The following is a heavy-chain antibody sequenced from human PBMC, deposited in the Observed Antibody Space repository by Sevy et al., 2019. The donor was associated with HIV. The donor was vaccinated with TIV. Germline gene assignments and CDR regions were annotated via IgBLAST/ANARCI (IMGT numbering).Heavy chain of an antibody. Sequence: ASVKVSCKVSGYPLTEVSMHWVRQAPGKGLEWMGGFDPEDGETFYAQKFQGRVTMTGDRSTDTAYMDLSGLRSEDTAVYYCAIVSIAATGDYLDYWGQGTLVTVSS. J-gene: IGHJ4*02. V-gene: IGHV1-24*01. CDR1: GYPLTEVS. CDR3: AIVSIAATGDYLDY. D-gene: IGHD6-13*01. CDR2: FDPEDGET.